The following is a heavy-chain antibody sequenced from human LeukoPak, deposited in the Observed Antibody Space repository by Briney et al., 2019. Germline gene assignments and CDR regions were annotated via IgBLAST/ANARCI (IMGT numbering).Heavy chain of an antibody. J-gene: IGHJ4*02. D-gene: IGHD6-13*01. Sequence: GGSLRLSCAASGFTFSSFAMSWVRQAPEKGLEWVSAISGSGGSTYYPDSVKGRFTISRDSSKNTPYLQMNSLRADDTAVYYCAKGGAAAAKGKYYFDYWGQGTLVTVSS. CDR3: AKGGAAAAKGKYYFDY. CDR2: ISGSGGST. CDR1: GFTFSSFA. V-gene: IGHV3-23*01.